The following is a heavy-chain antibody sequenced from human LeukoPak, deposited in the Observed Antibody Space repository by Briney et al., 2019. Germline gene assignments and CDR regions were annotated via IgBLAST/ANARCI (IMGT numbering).Heavy chain of an antibody. Sequence: GESLQISCKGSGYNFPTYWIGWVCQMPGKGLEWMGIIYLGDSDTTYSPSFQGQVTISADKSISTAYLQWSSLKASDTAMYYCARHYGDYDILTGSYPYVMDVWGQGTTVTVSS. V-gene: IGHV5-51*01. CDR2: IYLGDSDT. J-gene: IGHJ6*02. CDR3: ARHYGDYDILTGSYPYVMDV. D-gene: IGHD3-9*01. CDR1: GYNFPTYW.